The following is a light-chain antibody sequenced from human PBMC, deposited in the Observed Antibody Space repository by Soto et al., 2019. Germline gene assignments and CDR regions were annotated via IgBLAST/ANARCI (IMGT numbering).Light chain of an antibody. CDR2: DVS. J-gene: IGLJ3*02. V-gene: IGLV2-14*01. Sequence: QSVLTQPASVSGSPGQSITISCTGTSSDVGGYNYVCWYQQNPGKAPKLMIYDVSDRPSGVSNRFSGSKSGNTASLTISGLQAEDEADYYCSSYAGSSTVVFGGGTKLTVL. CDR1: SSDVGGYNY. CDR3: SSYAGSSTVV.